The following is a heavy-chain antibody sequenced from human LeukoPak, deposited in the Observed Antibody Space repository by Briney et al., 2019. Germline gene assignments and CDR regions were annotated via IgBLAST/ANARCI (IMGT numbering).Heavy chain of an antibody. CDR1: GYTFTSYG. J-gene: IGHJ4*02. D-gene: IGHD2-2*01. Sequence: ASVKVSCKASGYTFTSYGISWVRQAPGQGLEWMGWISAYNGNTNYAQKLQGRVTMTTDTSTSTACMELRSLRSDDTAVYYCARDRRPYCSSTSCYSDYWGQGTLVTVSS. CDR2: ISAYNGNT. V-gene: IGHV1-18*04. CDR3: ARDRRPYCSSTSCYSDY.